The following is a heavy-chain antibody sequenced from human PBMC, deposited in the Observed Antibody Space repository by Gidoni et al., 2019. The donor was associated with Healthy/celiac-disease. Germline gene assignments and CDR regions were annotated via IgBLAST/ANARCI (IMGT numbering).Heavy chain of an antibody. V-gene: IGHV4-30-2*01. J-gene: IGHJ6*03. CDR1: GGSISSGGYS. D-gene: IGHD3-16*01. CDR2: IDHSGST. CDR3: ARARTGESYYYYYMDV. Sequence: QLQLQESGSGLVKPSQTLSLTCAVSGGSISSGGYSWSWIRQPPGKGLEWIGYIDHSGSTYYNPSLKSRVTISVDRSKNQFSLKLSSVTAADTAVYYCARARTGESYYYYYMDVWGKGTTVTVSS.